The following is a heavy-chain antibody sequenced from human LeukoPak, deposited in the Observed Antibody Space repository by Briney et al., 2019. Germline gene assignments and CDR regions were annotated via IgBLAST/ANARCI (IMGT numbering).Heavy chain of an antibody. V-gene: IGHV4-31*03. J-gene: IGHJ5*02. CDR2: IYYSGST. Sequence: SQTLSLTCTVSGVSISSGGYYWSWIRQHPGKGLEWIGYIYYSGSTYYNPSLKSRVTISVDTSKNQFSLKLSSVTAADTAVYYCARAVVPRNIVVVVAATETNWFDPWGQGTLVTVSS. CDR1: GVSISSGGYY. CDR3: ARAVVPRNIVVVVAATETNWFDP. D-gene: IGHD2-15*01.